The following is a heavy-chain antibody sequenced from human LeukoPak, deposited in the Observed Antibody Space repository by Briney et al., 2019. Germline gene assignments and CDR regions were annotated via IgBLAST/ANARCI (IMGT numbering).Heavy chain of an antibody. CDR1: GFTFDDYA. CDR3: AKDIRASGYYYYGMDV. J-gene: IGHJ6*02. D-gene: IGHD3-10*01. V-gene: IGHV3-9*01. Sequence: PGRSLRPSCSASGFTFDDYAMHWVRQAPGKGLEWVSGISWNSGSIDYADSVKGRFTISRDNAKNSLYLQMNSLRAEDTALYYCAKDIRASGYYYYGMDVWGQGTTVTVSS. CDR2: ISWNSGSI.